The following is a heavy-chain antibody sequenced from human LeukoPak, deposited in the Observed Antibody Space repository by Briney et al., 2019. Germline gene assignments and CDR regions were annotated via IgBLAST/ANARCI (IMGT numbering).Heavy chain of an antibody. J-gene: IGHJ5*02. D-gene: IGHD4-17*01. CDR3: ARPNGDYYNWFDP. V-gene: IGHV1-2*02. CDR1: GYTFTGYY. Sequence: ASVKVSCKASGYTFTGYYIHWVRQAPGQGLEWMGWINPNSGDTNYAQKFQDRVTLTRDTSICTAYMEVTNLRSDDTAVYYCARPNGDYYNWFDPWGQGTLVTVSS. CDR2: INPNSGDT.